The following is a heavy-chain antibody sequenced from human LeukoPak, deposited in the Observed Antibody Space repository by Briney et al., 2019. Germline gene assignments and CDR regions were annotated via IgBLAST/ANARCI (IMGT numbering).Heavy chain of an antibody. CDR1: GGSFSGYY. CDR2: INHSGST. Sequence: SETLSLTCAVYGGSFSGYYWSWIRQPPGKGLEWIGEINHSGSTNYNPSLKSRVTISVDTSKNQFSLKLSSVTAADTAVYYCARRLVVTRRLDFDYWGQGTLVTVSS. J-gene: IGHJ4*02. V-gene: IGHV4-34*01. D-gene: IGHD5-12*01. CDR3: ARRLVVTRRLDFDY.